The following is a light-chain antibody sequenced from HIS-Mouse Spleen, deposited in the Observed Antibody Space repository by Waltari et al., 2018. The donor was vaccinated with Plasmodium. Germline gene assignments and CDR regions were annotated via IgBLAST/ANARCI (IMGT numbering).Light chain of an antibody. V-gene: IGLV2-23*01. CDR1: SSDVGSYNL. CDR2: EGS. Sequence: QSALTQPASVSGSPGQSITIPCTGTSSDVGSYNLVSWYQQHPGKAPKHMIYEGSKRPSGVSNRFSGFKSGNTASLTISGLQAEDEADYYCCSYAGSSTWVFGGGTKLTVL. J-gene: IGLJ3*02. CDR3: CSYAGSSTWV.